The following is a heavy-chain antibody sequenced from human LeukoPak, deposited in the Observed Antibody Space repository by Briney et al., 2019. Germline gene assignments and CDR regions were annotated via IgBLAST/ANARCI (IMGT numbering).Heavy chain of an antibody. D-gene: IGHD3-3*01. Sequence: PSETLSLTCAVYGGSFSGYYWSWIRQPPGKGLEWIGEINHSGSTNYNPSLKSRVTISVDTSKNQFSLKLSSVTAADTAVYYCARATPYITIFGVVRDYYYYMDVWGKGTTVTVSS. J-gene: IGHJ6*03. CDR3: ARATPYITIFGVVRDYYYYMDV. CDR1: GGSFSGYY. V-gene: IGHV4-34*01. CDR2: INHSGST.